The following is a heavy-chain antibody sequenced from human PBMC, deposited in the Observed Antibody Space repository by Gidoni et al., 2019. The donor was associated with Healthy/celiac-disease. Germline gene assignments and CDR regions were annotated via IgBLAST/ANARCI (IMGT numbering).Heavy chain of an antibody. V-gene: IGHV3-30*02. Sequence: QVQLVESGGGVVQPGGSLRLSCAASGFTFSSYGMHWVRQAPGKGLEWVAFIRYDGSNKYYADSVKGRFTISRDNSKNTLYLQMNSLRAEDTAVYYCAKIGYSYGVPPPPGYYYYGMDVWGQGTTVTVSS. CDR1: GFTFSSYG. CDR2: IRYDGSNK. D-gene: IGHD5-18*01. J-gene: IGHJ6*02. CDR3: AKIGYSYGVPPPPGYYYYGMDV.